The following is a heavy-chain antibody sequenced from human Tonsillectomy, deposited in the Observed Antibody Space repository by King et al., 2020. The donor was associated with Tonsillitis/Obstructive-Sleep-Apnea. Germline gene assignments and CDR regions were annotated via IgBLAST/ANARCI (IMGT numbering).Heavy chain of an antibody. V-gene: IGHV1-18*03. J-gene: IGHJ4*02. CDR1: GYTFTTYG. Sequence: QLVQSGAEVKKPGASVKVACKTSGYTFTTYGINWVRQAPGQGLEWMGWIRPYNGNTNYAQKPQDRVTMTADTYTNTASMELRSLRSDDMAVYSCARTYCSGGSCYFDYWGQGTLVTVSS. CDR3: ARTYCSGGSCYFDY. CDR2: IRPYNGNT. D-gene: IGHD2-15*01.